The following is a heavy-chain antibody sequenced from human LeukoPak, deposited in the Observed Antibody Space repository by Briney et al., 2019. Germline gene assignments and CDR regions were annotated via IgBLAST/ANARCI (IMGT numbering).Heavy chain of an antibody. CDR2: IYYSGST. J-gene: IGHJ6*03. D-gene: IGHD3-16*02. CDR1: GGSISSYY. V-gene: IGHV4-59*12. CDR3: ARAQGFVYYYYYMDV. Sequence: SETLSLTCTVSGGSISSYYWSWIRQPPGKGLEWIGYIYYSGSTNYIPSLKSRVTISVDTSKNQFSLKLSSVTAADTAVYYCARAQGFVYYYYYMDVWGKGTTVTVSS.